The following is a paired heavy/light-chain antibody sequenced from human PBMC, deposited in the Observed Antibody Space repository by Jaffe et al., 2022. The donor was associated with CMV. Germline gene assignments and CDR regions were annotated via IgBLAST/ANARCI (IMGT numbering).Heavy chain of an antibody. CDR3: TTLTGYSGSYRNAFDN. Sequence: EMQLVESGGGLVEPGGSLRLSCSASGFTLINAWMSWVRQAPGKGLEWVGRIKSKTDGGTIDYAAPVKGRFTISSDDSSNTLYLQMNSLKTEDTAVYYCTTLTGYSGSYRNAFDNWGQGTMVTVSP. D-gene: IGHD1-26*01. J-gene: IGHJ3*02. CDR2: IKSKTDGGTI. CDR1: GFTLINAW. V-gene: IGHV3-15*01.
Light chain of an antibody. CDR1: QSLLFSDGKTY. Sequence: DIVMTQTPLSLSVTPGQPASISCRSSQSLLFSDGKTYLYWYRQKPGQSPQLLIYMVSSRFSGVPDRFSGSGSGTDFTLKISRVEAEDVGVYYCKQGIHLPYTFGQGTKLEIK. J-gene: IGKJ2*01. V-gene: IGKV2-29*02. CDR3: KQGIHLPYT. CDR2: MVS.